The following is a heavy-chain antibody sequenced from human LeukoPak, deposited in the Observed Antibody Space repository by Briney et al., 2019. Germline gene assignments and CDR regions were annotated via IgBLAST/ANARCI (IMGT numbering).Heavy chain of an antibody. CDR1: GGSFSGYY. J-gene: IGHJ5*02. CDR2: IYYSGST. CDR3: AARPPLRGWFYP. Sequence: SETLSLTCAVYGGSFSGYYWSWIRQPPGKGLEWIGYIYYSGSTNYNPSPKSRVTISVDTSKNQFSPKLSSVTAADTAVYYCAARPPLRGWFYPWGQGTLVTVSS. V-gene: IGHV4-59*01.